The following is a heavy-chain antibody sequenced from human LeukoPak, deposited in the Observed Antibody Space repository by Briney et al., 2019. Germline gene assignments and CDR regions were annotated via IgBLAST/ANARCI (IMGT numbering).Heavy chain of an antibody. CDR1: GDSVSSNSAA. CDR3: ASDGSSPVPGAFDI. V-gene: IGHV6-1*01. D-gene: IGHD6-6*01. Sequence: HSQTLSLTCAISGDSVSSNSAAWNWIRQSPSRGLEWLGRTYYRSKWYNDYAVSVKSRITINPDTSKNQFSLQLNSVTPEDTAVYYCASDGSSPVPGAFDIWGQGTMVTVSS. J-gene: IGHJ3*02. CDR2: TYYRSKWYN.